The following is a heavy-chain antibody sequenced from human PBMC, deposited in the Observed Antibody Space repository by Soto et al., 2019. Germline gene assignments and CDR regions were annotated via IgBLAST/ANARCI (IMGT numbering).Heavy chain of an antibody. V-gene: IGHV5-51*01. Sequence: GESLTLSCKGSGYTFTTYWIGWVRQMPGKGLEWMGIIYPGDSDTTYSPSFQGQVTISADKSISTAYLQWNSLKASDSAMYYCGRLDSSYYFDYWGQGTLVTVSS. CDR3: GRLDSSYYFDY. CDR2: IYPGDSDT. D-gene: IGHD3-22*01. J-gene: IGHJ4*02. CDR1: GYTFTTYW.